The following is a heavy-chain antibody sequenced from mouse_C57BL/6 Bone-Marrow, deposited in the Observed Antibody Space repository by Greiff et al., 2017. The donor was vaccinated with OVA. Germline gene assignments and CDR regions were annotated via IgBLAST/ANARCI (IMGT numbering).Heavy chain of an antibody. CDR3: ARNWDVGYYAMDY. CDR1: GFNIKNTY. D-gene: IGHD4-1*01. J-gene: IGHJ4*01. V-gene: IGHV14-3*01. CDR2: IDPANGNT. Sequence: EVQLVESVAELVRPGASVKLSCTASGFNIKNTYMHWVKQRPEQGLEWIGRIDPANGNTKYAPKFQGKATITADTSSNTAYLQLSSLTSEDTAIYYCARNWDVGYYAMDYWGQGTSVTVSS.